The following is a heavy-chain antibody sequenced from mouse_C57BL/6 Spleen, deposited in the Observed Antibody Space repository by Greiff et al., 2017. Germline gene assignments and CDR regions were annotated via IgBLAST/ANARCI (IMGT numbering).Heavy chain of an antibody. J-gene: IGHJ1*03. D-gene: IGHD1-1*01. CDR2: ILPGSGST. V-gene: IGHV1-9*01. CDR3: ARISSSYWYFGV. Sequence: QVQLQQSGAELMKPGASVKLSCKATGYTFTGYWIEWVKQGHGHGLEWIGEILPGSGSTNYNAEFKGKATFTADTSSNTAYMQLSSLTTEDSAIYYCARISSSYWYFGVWGTGTTVTASS. CDR1: GYTFTGYW.